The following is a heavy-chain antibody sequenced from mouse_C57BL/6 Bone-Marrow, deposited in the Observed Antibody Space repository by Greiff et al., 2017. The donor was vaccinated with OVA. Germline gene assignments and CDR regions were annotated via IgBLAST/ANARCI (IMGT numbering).Heavy chain of an antibody. V-gene: IGHV1-63*01. D-gene: IGHD1-1*01. CDR1: GYTFTNYW. CDR3: ARRPYGYYFDY. Sequence: QVQLQQSGAELVRPGTSVKMSCKASGYTFTNYWIGWAKQRPGHGLEWIGDIYPGGGYTNYNEKFKGKATLTADKSSSTAHMQFSSLTSEDSAIYYCARRPYGYYFDYWGQGTTLTVSS. CDR2: IYPGGGYT. J-gene: IGHJ2*01.